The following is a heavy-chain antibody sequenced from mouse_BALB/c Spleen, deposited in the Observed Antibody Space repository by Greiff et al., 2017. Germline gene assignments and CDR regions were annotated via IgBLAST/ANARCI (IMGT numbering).Heavy chain of an antibody. J-gene: IGHJ2*01. CDR3: ARSDSYTVVYYDD. CDR2: IDTSDSYT. CDR1: GYTFTDYW. D-gene: IGHD1-1*01. Sequence: QVQLQQPGAELVMPGASVKMSCKASGYTFTDYWMHWVKQRPGQGLEWIGAIDTSDSYTSYNQKFKGKATLTVDESSSTAYMQLSSLTSEDSAVYYWARSDSYTVVYYDDWGQGTTLTVSS. V-gene: IGHV1-69*01.